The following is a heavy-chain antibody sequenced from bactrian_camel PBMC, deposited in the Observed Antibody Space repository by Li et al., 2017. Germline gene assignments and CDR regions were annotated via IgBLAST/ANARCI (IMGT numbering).Heavy chain of an antibody. V-gene: IGHV3S53*01. Sequence: HVQLVESGGGSVQAGGSLRLSCLASGAGFSMHCMGWFCQAPGKEREGVATIDAYGITRYADSVKGRFAISKDSAGNTLYLQMNSLRPDEDTAMYYCAADPLVKRACKLVREDYNYWGQGTQVTVS. CDR2: IDAYGIT. CDR1: GAGFSMHC. D-gene: IGHD6*01. J-gene: IGHJ4*01. CDR3: AADPLVKRACKLVREDYNY.